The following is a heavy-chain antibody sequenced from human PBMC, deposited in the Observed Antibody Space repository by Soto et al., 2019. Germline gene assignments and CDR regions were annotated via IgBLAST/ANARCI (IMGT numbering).Heavy chain of an antibody. CDR3: ARVSTIFGVVITHMDV. D-gene: IGHD3-3*01. CDR1: GGSISSYY. V-gene: IGHV4-59*01. J-gene: IGHJ6*03. Sequence: SETLSLTCTVSGGSISSYYWSWIRQPPGKGLEWIGYIYYSGSTNYNPSLKSRVTISVDTSKNQFSLKLSSVTAADTAVYYCARVSTIFGVVITHMDVWGKGTTVTVSS. CDR2: IYYSGST.